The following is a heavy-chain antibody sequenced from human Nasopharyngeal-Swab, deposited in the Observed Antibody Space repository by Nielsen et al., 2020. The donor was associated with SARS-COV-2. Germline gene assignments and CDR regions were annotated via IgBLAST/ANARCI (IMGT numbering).Heavy chain of an antibody. CDR2: ISSSGNT. V-gene: IGHV3-23*01. CDR1: AFTLVYYS. J-gene: IGHJ4*02. D-gene: IGHD2-8*02. CDR3: ALWSQNHFDY. Sequence: GGSLRLSCDVSAFTLVYYSMNWVRQAPGKGPEWVATISSSGNTHYSDSAKGRFSISTDKSKIAFYLQMTSLRAEDTALYYCALWSQNHFDYWGQGTLVTVSS.